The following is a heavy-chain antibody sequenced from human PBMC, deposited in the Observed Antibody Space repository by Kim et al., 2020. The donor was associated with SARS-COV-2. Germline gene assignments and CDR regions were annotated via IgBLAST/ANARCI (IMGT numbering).Heavy chain of an antibody. J-gene: IGHJ4*02. CDR2: ISYDGSNK. Sequence: GGSLRLSCAASGFTFSSYGMHWVRQAPGKGLEWVAVISYDGSNKYYADSVKGRFTISRDNSKNTLYLQMNSLRAEDTAVYYCAKDPPIAGWGQGTLVTVS. CDR1: GFTFSSYG. V-gene: IGHV3-30*18. CDR3: AKDPPIAG. D-gene: IGHD2-15*01.